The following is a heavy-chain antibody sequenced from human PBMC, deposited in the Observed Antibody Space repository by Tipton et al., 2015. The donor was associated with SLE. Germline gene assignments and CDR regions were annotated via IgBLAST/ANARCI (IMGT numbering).Heavy chain of an antibody. CDR2: IYHSGST. D-gene: IGHD5-12*01. CDR3: ARRHYSGPFDS. J-gene: IGHJ4*02. Sequence: TLSLTCTVSGGSISTTSHYWAWIRQPPGKGLECLGTIYHSGSTYYNPSLESRVTMSVDTSKNHFSLNLTSVAAADTAVYYCARRHYSGPFDSWGQGTLVTVSS. CDR1: GGSISTTSHY. V-gene: IGHV4-39*07.